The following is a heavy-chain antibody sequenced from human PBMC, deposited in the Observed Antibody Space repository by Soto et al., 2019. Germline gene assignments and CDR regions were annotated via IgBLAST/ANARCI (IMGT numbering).Heavy chain of an antibody. V-gene: IGHV2-5*01. Sequence: QITLKESGPPLVNPTQTLTLTCALSGFSVSARGVGVGWIRQPPGKALEWLAIIYWNDDKLYRPSLQSRLTITKDTSKNQVVLTMTNMDPVDTATYYCAHSPWGAAPDYWGQGTPVTVSS. CDR3: AHSPWGAAPDY. D-gene: IGHD3-16*01. J-gene: IGHJ4*02. CDR1: GFSVSARGVG. CDR2: IYWNDDK.